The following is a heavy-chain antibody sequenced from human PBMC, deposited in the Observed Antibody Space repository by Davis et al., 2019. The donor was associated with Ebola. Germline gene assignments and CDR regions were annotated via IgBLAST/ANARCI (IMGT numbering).Heavy chain of an antibody. CDR1: GGSFSGYY. V-gene: IGHV4-34*01. Sequence: PSETLSLTCAVYGGSFSGYYWSWIRQPPGKGLEWIGEINHSGSTNYNPSLKSRVTISVDTSKNQFSLKLSSVTAADTAVYYCARHRRNWNHISMDVWAKGPRSPSP. CDR3: ARHRRNWNHISMDV. J-gene: IGHJ6*03. D-gene: IGHD1-20*01. CDR2: INHSGST.